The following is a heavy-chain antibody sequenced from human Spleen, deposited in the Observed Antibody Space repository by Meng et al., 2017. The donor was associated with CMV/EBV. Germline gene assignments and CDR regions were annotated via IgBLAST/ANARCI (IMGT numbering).Heavy chain of an antibody. V-gene: IGHV3-66*01. CDR3: ANSGDSSGYYLGFDS. CDR2: IYSGGST. Sequence: EVQLVESGGGLVQPGGCVRLACAGSGFTVSSNYMNWVRQAPGKGLEWVSIIYSGGSTYYADSVKGRFTISRDNSKNTLYLQMDSLRAGDTAVYYCANSGDSSGYYLGFDSWGPGTLVTVSS. J-gene: IGHJ4*02. CDR1: GFTVSSNY. D-gene: IGHD3-22*01.